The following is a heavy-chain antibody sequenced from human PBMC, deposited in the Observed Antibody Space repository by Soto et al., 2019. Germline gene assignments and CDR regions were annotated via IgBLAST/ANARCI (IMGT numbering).Heavy chain of an antibody. Sequence: EVQLVESGGDLVQPGRSPRLSCVASGFKFDDYSMYWVRQAPGKGLEWVSGINWSSANIAYADSVKGRFTISRDNAKNSLYLQMNSLRAEDTALYYCAKALTSVITFSYSESWGQGTPVTVSS. CDR1: GFKFDDYS. V-gene: IGHV3-9*01. J-gene: IGHJ4*02. D-gene: IGHD4-17*01. CDR3: AKALTSVITFSYSES. CDR2: INWSSANI.